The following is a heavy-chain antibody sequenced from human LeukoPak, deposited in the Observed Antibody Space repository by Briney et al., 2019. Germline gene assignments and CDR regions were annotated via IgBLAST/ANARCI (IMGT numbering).Heavy chain of an antibody. D-gene: IGHD1-26*01. CDR3: ARVRLWELLGNWFDP. CDR2: IKQDGSEK. Sequence: PGGSLRLSCAASGFTFSSYWMSWVRQAPGKGLEWVANIKQDGSEKYYVDSVKGRFTISRDNAKNSLYLQMNSLRAEDTAVYYCARVRLWELLGNWFDPWGQGTLVTVSS. CDR1: GFTFSSYW. J-gene: IGHJ5*02. V-gene: IGHV3-7*01.